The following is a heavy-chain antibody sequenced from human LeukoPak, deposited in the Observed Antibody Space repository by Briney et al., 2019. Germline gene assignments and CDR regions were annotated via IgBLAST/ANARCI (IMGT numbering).Heavy chain of an antibody. CDR2: TYYRSKWYN. V-gene: IGHV6-1*01. D-gene: IGHD2-15*01. CDR1: GDSVSSNSAA. CDR3: ARHWVVVVAATRSRGNWFDP. Sequence: SQTLSLTCAISGDSVSSNSAAWNWIRQSPSRGLEWLGRTYYRSKWYNDYAVSVKSRITINPDTSKNQFSLQLNSVTPEDTAVYYCARHWVVVVAATRSRGNWFDPWGQGTLVTVSS. J-gene: IGHJ5*02.